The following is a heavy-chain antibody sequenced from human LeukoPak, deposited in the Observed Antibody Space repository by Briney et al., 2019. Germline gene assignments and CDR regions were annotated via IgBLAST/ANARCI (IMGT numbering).Heavy chain of an antibody. CDR1: GYTFTSYD. V-gene: IGHV1-8*01. D-gene: IGHD4-17*01. J-gene: IGHJ6*03. CDR2: MNPNSGNT. Sequence: ASVKVSCMAAGYTFTSYDSNWVRQATGQGVEWMGWMNPNSGNTGYAQKFQGRVTMTRNTSISTAYMELSSLRSEDTAVYYCARDRGTVTHYYYYMDVWGKGTTVTVSS. CDR3: ARDRGTVTHYYYYMDV.